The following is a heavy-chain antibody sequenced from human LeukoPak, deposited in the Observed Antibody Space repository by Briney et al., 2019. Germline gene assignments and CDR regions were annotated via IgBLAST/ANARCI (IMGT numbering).Heavy chain of an antibody. D-gene: IGHD2-2*02. CDR2: INPNTGDT. Sequence: ASVKVSCKASGYTFTVYYMHWVRQAPGQGLEWMGCINPNTGDTNYAQKFQGRVTMTRDTSISTAYMELSRLRSDDTAVYYCARDGYCSSTSCYTGPVDYWGQGTLVTVSS. V-gene: IGHV1-2*02. CDR1: GYTFTVYY. CDR3: ARDGYCSSTSCYTGPVDY. J-gene: IGHJ4*02.